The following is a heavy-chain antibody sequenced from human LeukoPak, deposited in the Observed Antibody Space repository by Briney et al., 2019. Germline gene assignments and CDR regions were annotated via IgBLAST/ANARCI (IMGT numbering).Heavy chain of an antibody. D-gene: IGHD3-10*01. CDR3: ARHTGRPQAGWFDP. V-gene: IGHV5-51*01. Sequence: GGSLKISCKDVGNTFGTYWVGWVRQMPGKGLEYMGIIFPRTSEVRYGPAFQGQVTISADKSLSTAYLQWTGLKASDTAMYYCARHTGRPQAGWFDPWGQGTLVTVSA. CDR1: GNTFGTYW. CDR2: IFPRTSEV. J-gene: IGHJ5*02.